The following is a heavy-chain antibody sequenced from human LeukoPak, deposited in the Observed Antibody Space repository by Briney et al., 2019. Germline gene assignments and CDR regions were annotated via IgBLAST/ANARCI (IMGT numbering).Heavy chain of an antibody. J-gene: IGHJ3*02. D-gene: IGHD3-22*01. CDR3: AKEAAPGVVVIKADAFDI. CDR1: GFTFSSYA. CDR2: ISGSGGST. Sequence: GGSLRLSCAASGFTFSSYAMSWVRQAPGKGLEWVSAISGSGGSTYYADSVKGRFTISRDNSKNTLYLQMNGLRAEDTAVYYCAKEAAPGVVVIKADAFDIWGQGTMVTVSS. V-gene: IGHV3-23*01.